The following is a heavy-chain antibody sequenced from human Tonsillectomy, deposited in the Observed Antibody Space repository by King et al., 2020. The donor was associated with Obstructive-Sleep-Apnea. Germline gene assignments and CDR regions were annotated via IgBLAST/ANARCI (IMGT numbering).Heavy chain of an antibody. CDR3: AREVVTSFDY. J-gene: IGHJ4*02. CDR1: GGSISNYY. D-gene: IGHD4-23*01. CDR2: IYYSGST. Sequence: QLQESGTGLVRPSETLSLTCTVSGGSISNYYWSWIRQPPGKGLEWIGYIYYSGSTNYNPSLKSRVTISVDTSKNEFSLKLSSVTAADTAVYYCAREVVTSFDYWGRGTLVTVSS. V-gene: IGHV4-59*01.